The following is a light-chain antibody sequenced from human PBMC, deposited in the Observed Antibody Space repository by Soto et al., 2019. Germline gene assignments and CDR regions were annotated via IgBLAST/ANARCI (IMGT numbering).Light chain of an antibody. V-gene: IGKV3-15*01. CDR1: QSVSSN. CDR3: QQYNNWPPIT. J-gene: IGKJ3*01. Sequence: EIVMTQSPATLSVSPGERATLSCRASQSVSSNLARYQQKPGQAPRLLLNGASTRATGIPARFSGSGSGTEFTLTISSLQSEDFAVYYCQQYNNWPPITFGPGTKVDIK. CDR2: GAS.